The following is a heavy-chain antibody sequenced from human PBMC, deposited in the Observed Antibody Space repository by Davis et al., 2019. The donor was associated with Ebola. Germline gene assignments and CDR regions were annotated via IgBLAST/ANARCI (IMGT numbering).Heavy chain of an antibody. CDR3: AREVRRGWFDP. V-gene: IGHV3-48*03. CDR1: GFTFSSYE. J-gene: IGHJ5*02. D-gene: IGHD3-10*01. Sequence: GESLKISCAASGFTFSSYEMNWVRQAPGKGLEWISYISSTKDTIYYADSVKGRFTISRDNAKNLLSLQMNSLRVEDTAVYYCAREVRRGWFDPWGQGTLVTVSS. CDR2: ISSTKDTI.